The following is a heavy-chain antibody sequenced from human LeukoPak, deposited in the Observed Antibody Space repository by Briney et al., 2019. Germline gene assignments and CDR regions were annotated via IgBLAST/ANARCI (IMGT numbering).Heavy chain of an antibody. J-gene: IGHJ4*02. Sequence: GGSLRLSCAASGFTVSSNYMSWVRQAPGKGLEWVSVIYSGGSTYYADSVKGRFTISRDNSKNTLYLQMNSLRAEDTAVYYCARGGGSYYGSYFGYWGQGTLVTVSS. CDR2: IYSGGST. CDR1: GFTVSSNY. V-gene: IGHV3-53*01. CDR3: ARGGGSYYGSYFGY. D-gene: IGHD1-26*01.